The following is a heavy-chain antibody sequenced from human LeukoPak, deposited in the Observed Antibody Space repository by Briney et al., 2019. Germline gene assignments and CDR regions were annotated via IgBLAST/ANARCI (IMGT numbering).Heavy chain of an antibody. V-gene: IGHV4-4*07. CDR3: ARAYHAWFDAFDI. J-gene: IGHJ3*02. D-gene: IGHD3-9*01. CDR1: GGSISTYY. CDR2: IYTSGST. Sequence: SETLSLTCTVSGGSISTYYWSWIRQPAGKGLEWIGRIYTSGSTNYNPSLKSRVTMSVDSSKNHFSLNLNSVTAADTAVYYCARAYHAWFDAFDIWGQGTMVTVSS.